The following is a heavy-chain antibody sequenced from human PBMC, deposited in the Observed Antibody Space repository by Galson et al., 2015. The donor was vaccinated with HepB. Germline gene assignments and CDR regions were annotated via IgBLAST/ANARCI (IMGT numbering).Heavy chain of an antibody. J-gene: IGHJ4*02. CDR2: ISVSGGST. D-gene: IGHD3-22*01. Sequence: SLRLSCAASGFTFSSYAMHWVRQAPGKGLEWVSAISVSGGSTYYADSVKGRFTISRDNSKNTLYLQMNSLRDEDTAVYYCAKDPSSDSSALYSYYFDYWGQGTLVTVSS. CDR3: AKDPSSDSSALYSYYFDY. CDR1: GFTFSSYA. V-gene: IGHV3-23*01.